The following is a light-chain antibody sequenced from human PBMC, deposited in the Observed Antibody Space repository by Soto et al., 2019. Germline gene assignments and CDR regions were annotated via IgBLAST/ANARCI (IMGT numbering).Light chain of an antibody. CDR2: AAS. CDR1: QGISSY. J-gene: IGKJ4*01. V-gene: IGKV1-9*01. CDR3: QKLNSYPIT. Sequence: DIQLTQSPSFLSASVGDRVTITCRASQGISSYLAWYQQKPGKAPKLLIYAASTLQSGVPSRFSGSGSGTEFTLTISSPQPEDFATYYCQKLNSYPITFGGVTKVEIK.